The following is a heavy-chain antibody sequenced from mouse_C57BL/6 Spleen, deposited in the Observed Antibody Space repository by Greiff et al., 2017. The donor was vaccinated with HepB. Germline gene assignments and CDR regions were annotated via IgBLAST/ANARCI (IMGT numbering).Heavy chain of an antibody. CDR3: AIDDYQFSFAY. CDR1: GYTFTSYG. J-gene: IGHJ3*01. D-gene: IGHD2-4*01. V-gene: IGHV1-72*01. Sequence: QVQLQQPGAELVKPGASVKLSCKASGYTFTSYGMHWVKQRPGRGLEWIGRIDPSSGGTKYNEKFKSKATLTVDKPSSTAYMQLSSLTSEDSAVYYCAIDDYQFSFAYWGQGTLLTVSA. CDR2: IDPSSGGT.